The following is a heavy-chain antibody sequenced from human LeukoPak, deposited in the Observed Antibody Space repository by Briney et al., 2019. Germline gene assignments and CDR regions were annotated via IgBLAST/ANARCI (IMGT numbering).Heavy chain of an antibody. CDR2: INPNSGGT. Sequence: ASVKVSCKASGYTFTGYYMHWVRQAPGQGLEWMGWINPNSGGTNYAQKLQGRVTMTTDTSTSTAYMELRSLRSDDTAVYYCARRDYGDSPGDWYFDLWGRGTLVTVSS. J-gene: IGHJ2*01. CDR3: ARRDYGDSPGDWYFDL. V-gene: IGHV1-2*02. D-gene: IGHD4-17*01. CDR1: GYTFTGYY.